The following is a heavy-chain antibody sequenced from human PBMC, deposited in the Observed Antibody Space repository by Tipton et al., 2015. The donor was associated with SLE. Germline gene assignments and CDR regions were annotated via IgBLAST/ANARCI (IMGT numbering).Heavy chain of an antibody. CDR2: IYTNGTT. D-gene: IGHD6-13*01. J-gene: IGHJ4*02. CDR3: ATVTSSSWFRAFDY. Sequence: TLSLTCTVSGASISSGPYLWTSIRQSAGKGLEWIGYIYTNGTTNYNPSLKSRVTMSVHTSKNQFSLKLSSVTAADTAVYYCATVTSSSWFRAFDYWGQGTLVTVSS. CDR1: GASISSGPYL. V-gene: IGHV4-61*09.